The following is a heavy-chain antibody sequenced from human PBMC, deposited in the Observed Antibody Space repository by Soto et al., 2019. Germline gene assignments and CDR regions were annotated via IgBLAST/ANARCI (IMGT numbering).Heavy chain of an antibody. V-gene: IGHV3-7*01. Sequence: GGSLRLSCAASGFTFSKYWMSWVRQAPGKGLEWVANIKQDGSEEYYVDSVKGRFTISRDNAKNSLYLQMNSLRAEDTAVYYCATSSCSSGWYAVYWGQGTLVTVSS. CDR3: ATSSCSSGWYAVY. J-gene: IGHJ4*02. D-gene: IGHD6-19*01. CDR1: GFTFSKYW. CDR2: IKQDGSEE.